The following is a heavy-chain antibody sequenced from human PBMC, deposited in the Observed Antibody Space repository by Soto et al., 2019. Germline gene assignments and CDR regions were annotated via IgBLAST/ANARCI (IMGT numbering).Heavy chain of an antibody. D-gene: IGHD4-4*01. CDR3: ATHMTTVGYGYVMDV. J-gene: IGHJ6*02. Sequence: SVKVSCKASGYTFSSYAISWVRQAPGQGLEWMGGIIPIFGTADYAQKFQGRVTITADESTSTAYMELSSLRSEDTAVYYCATHMTTVGYGYVMDVWGQGTTVTVSS. CDR1: GYTFSSYA. V-gene: IGHV1-69*13. CDR2: IIPIFGTA.